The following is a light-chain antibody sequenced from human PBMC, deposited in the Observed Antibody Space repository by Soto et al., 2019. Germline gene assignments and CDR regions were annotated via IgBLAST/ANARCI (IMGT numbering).Light chain of an antibody. Sequence: DIQMTQSPSSLSASVGDRVTITCRASQGINIYLAWYQQAAGKVPKHLIYKASTLETGAPSRFAGSGSGTGFTLTITRLQPDDFATYYCQHYNSYSRTFGQGTKVDIK. CDR3: QHYNSYSRT. CDR2: KAS. V-gene: IGKV1-5*03. J-gene: IGKJ1*01. CDR1: QGINIY.